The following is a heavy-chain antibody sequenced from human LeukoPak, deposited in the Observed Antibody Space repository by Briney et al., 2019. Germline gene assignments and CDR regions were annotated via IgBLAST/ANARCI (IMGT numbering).Heavy chain of an antibody. V-gene: IGHV4-59*01. D-gene: IGHD6-13*01. CDR1: GGSISSYY. CDR2: IYYSGST. Sequence: PSETLSVTCTVSGGSISSYYWGWIRQPPGKGLEWIGYIYYSGSTNYNPSLKSRVTISVDTSKNQFSLKLTSVTPADTAVYYCARDRPGDSSLDYWGQGTLVTVSS. CDR3: ARDRPGDSSLDY. J-gene: IGHJ4*02.